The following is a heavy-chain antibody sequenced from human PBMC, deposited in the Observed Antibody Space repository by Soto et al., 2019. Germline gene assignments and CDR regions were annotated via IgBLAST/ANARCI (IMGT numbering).Heavy chain of an antibody. CDR1: GFAFGSCA. V-gene: IGHV3-23*01. CDR3: VKKASGGVFAPDY. CDR2: IPGNSANT. J-gene: IGHJ4*02. D-gene: IGHD3-16*02. Sequence: PGGSLRLSCAASGFAFGSCAMNWVRQAPGKGLEWVSGIPGNSANTYYADSVKGRFTISRDNSNNTLYLQMNSLRAEDTAVYYGVKKASGGVFAPDYWGQGTQVTVSS.